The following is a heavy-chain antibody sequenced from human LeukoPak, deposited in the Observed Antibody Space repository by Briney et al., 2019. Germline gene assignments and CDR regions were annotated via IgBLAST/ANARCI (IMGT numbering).Heavy chain of an antibody. CDR1: GYTFTSYG. CDR3: ARGDYGDYFDY. J-gene: IGHJ4*02. CDR2: INPNSGGT. Sequence: ASVKVSCKASGYTFTSYGISWVRQAPGQGLEWMGWINPNSGGTNYAQKFQGRVTMTRDTSISTAYMGLSRLRSDDTAVYYCARGDYGDYFDYWGQGTLVTVSS. V-gene: IGHV1-2*02. D-gene: IGHD4-17*01.